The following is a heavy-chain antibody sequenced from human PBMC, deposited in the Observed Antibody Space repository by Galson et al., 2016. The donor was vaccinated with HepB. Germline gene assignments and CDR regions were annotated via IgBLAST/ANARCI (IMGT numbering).Heavy chain of an antibody. CDR2: IWSDDSIQ. V-gene: IGHV3-33*08. D-gene: IGHD1/OR15-1a*01. CDR1: GDTFSEYA. CDR3: ARDQGSGGWNKGWFDP. J-gene: IGHJ5*02. Sequence: SCKVPGDTFSEYAIHWVRQAPGKGLEWVAVIWSDDSIQYYGNPVEGRFTISRDNSENTVSLQMDNLRDEDTAVYYCARDQGSGGWNKGWFDPWGQGTLVTVSS.